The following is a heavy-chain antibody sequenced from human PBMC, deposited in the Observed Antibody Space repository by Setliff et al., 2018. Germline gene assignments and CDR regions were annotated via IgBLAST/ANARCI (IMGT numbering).Heavy chain of an antibody. CDR1: GDSVSSHY. V-gene: IGHV4-59*02. D-gene: IGHD1-1*01. CDR2: ISYSGIT. CDR3: VREGYSEYFQD. Sequence: SETLSLTCNVSGDSVSSHYWDCIRQPPGKGLEWIGFISYSGITTYNVSLKSRVSISVDTSKNQLSLTLSFVTAADTAVYYCVREGYSEYFQDWGRGTLVTVSS. J-gene: IGHJ1*01.